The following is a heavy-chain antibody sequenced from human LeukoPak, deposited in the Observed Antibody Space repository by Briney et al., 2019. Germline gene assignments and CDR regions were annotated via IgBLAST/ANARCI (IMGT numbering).Heavy chain of an antibody. CDR2: IYSGGST. Sequence: GGSLRLSCAASGFTVSSNYMSWVRQAPGKGLEWVSVIYSGGSTYYADSVKGRFTISRDNSKNTLYLQMNSLRAEDTAVYYCARGFTFPNWFDPGGQGTLVTVSS. CDR3: ARGFTFPNWFDP. CDR1: GFTVSSNY. D-gene: IGHD3-10*01. J-gene: IGHJ5*02. V-gene: IGHV3-53*01.